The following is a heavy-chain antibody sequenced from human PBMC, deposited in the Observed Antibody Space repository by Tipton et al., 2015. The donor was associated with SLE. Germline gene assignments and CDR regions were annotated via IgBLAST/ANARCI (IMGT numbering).Heavy chain of an antibody. V-gene: IGHV4-39*07. Sequence: LRLSCPVSGGSISTGSYYWGWIRQPPGKGLEWIGSIYYSGTIYYNPSLMSRVTISIDTSKNQFSLRLSSVTAADTAVYYCARHNTLYGSGSYYAYYFDYWGQGTLVTVSS. CDR2: IYYSGTI. J-gene: IGHJ4*02. D-gene: IGHD3-10*01. CDR1: GGSISTGSYY. CDR3: ARHNTLYGSGSYYAYYFDY.